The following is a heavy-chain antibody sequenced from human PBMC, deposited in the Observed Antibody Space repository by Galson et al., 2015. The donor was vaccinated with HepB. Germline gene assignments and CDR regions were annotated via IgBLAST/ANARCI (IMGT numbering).Heavy chain of an antibody. CDR3: ASSRGGYGDYAVDY. CDR1: GFSLSTSGVG. Sequence: PALVKPTQTLTLTCTFSGFSLSTSGVGVGWIRQPPGKALEWLALIYWDDDKRYSPSLKSRLTITKDTSKNQVVLTMTNMDPVDTATYHCASSRGGYGDYAVDYWGQGTLVTVSS. J-gene: IGHJ4*02. V-gene: IGHV2-5*02. CDR2: IYWDDDK. D-gene: IGHD4-17*01.